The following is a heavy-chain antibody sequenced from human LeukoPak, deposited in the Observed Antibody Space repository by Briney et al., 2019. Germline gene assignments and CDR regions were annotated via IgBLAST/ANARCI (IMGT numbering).Heavy chain of an antibody. J-gene: IGHJ6*03. Sequence: QSGGSLRLSCAASRFTFSSYGMHWVRQAPGKGLEWVAFIRYDGSNKYYADSVKGRFTISRDNSKNTLYLQMNSLRAEDTAVYYCAKVITNYYYYMDVWGKGTTVTVSS. CDR1: RFTFSSYG. V-gene: IGHV3-30*02. CDR3: AKVITNYYYYMDV. D-gene: IGHD3-16*02. CDR2: IRYDGSNK.